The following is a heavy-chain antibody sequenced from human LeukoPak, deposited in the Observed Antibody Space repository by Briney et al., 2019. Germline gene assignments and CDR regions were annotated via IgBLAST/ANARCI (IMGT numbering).Heavy chain of an antibody. CDR2: ISSSSSYI. CDR1: GFTFGDYA. CDR3: ARDRGLSSTSCSDY. V-gene: IGHV3-21*01. J-gene: IGHJ4*02. D-gene: IGHD2-2*01. Sequence: GGSLRLSCTASGFTFGDYAMSWFRQAPGKGLEWVSSISSSSSYIYYADSVKGRFTISRDNAKNSLYLQMNSLRAEDTAVYYCARDRGLSSTSCSDYWGQGTLVTVSS.